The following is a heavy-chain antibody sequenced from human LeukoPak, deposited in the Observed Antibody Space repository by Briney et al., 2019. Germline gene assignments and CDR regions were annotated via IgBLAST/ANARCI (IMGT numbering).Heavy chain of an antibody. D-gene: IGHD3-10*01. V-gene: IGHV3-21*01. J-gene: IGHJ4*02. Sequence: GGSLRLSCAASGFTFSSYSMNWVRQAPGKGLEWVSSISSSSSYIYYADSVKGRFIISRDNAKNSLYLQMNSLRAEDTAVYYCARVMVRGVILPGYWGQGTLVTVSS. CDR2: ISSSSSYI. CDR3: ARVMVRGVILPGY. CDR1: GFTFSSYS.